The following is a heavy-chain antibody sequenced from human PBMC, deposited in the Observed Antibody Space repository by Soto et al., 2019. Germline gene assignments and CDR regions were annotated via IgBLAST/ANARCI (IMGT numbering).Heavy chain of an antibody. D-gene: IGHD2-21*02. CDR2: IFYTGST. CDR3: ARHFGDSYSGILNRFDP. J-gene: IGHJ5*02. CDR1: GGSVSSHTYY. V-gene: IGHV4-39*01. Sequence: PSETLSLTCTVSGGSVSSHTYYCAWIRQTPGKGLEWIGSIFYTGSTYFNPSLRSRVAISVDTSKNQISLQLNSVTAADTAIYYCARHFGDSYSGILNRFDPWGQGTLVTVSS.